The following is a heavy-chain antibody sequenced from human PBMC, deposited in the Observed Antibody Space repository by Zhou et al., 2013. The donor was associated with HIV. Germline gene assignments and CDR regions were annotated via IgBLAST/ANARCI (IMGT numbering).Heavy chain of an antibody. CDR2: IIPIFGTA. CDR3: ARGERTIFGVVTVSGYMDV. J-gene: IGHJ6*03. Sequence: QVQLVQSGAEVKKPGSSVKVSCKASGGTFSSYAISWVRQAPGQGLEWMGGIIPIFGTANYAQKFQGRVTITTDESTSTAYMELSSLRSEDTAVYYCARGERTIFGVVTVSGYMDVWGKGTTGHRLL. D-gene: IGHD3-3*01. V-gene: IGHV1-69*05. CDR1: GGTFSSYA.